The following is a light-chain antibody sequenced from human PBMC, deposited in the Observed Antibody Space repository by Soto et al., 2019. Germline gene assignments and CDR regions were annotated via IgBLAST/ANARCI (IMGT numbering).Light chain of an antibody. V-gene: IGLV1-44*01. CDR2: NNN. CDR1: SSNIGTNA. Sequence: QSVLTQPTSASGTPGQRVTISCSGGSSNIGTNAVNWYQQLPGTAPKLLIYNNNQRPSGVPDRFSGSKSGTSASLAISGLQSEDEADYYCAALDDSLNGYVFGTGTKGTVL. J-gene: IGLJ1*01. CDR3: AALDDSLNGYV.